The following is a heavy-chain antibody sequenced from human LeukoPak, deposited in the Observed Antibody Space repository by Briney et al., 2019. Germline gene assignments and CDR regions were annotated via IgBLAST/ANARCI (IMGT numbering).Heavy chain of an antibody. J-gene: IGHJ4*02. V-gene: IGHV3-74*01. CDR1: GFTFSSYW. CDR2: INSDGSST. Sequence: GGSLRLSCAASGFTFSSYWMHWVRQAPGKGLVWVSRINSDGSSTSYADSVKGRFTISRDNAKSTLYLQMNSLRAEDTAVYYCARDLRPDIVVVPAAIDYWGQGTLVTVSS. D-gene: IGHD2-2*02. CDR3: ARDLRPDIVVVPAAIDY.